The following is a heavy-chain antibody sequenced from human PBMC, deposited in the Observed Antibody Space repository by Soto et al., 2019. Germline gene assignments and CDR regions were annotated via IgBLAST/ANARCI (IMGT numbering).Heavy chain of an antibody. D-gene: IGHD2-21*02. J-gene: IGHJ6*02. CDR1: GGSISYEYYH. Sequence: QVQLQQSGPGLVKPSQTLSLTCTVSGGSISYEYYHWTWIRQSPGKGLEWIGYIHYSGSIIYNPSFKRRVTISVETSKNQFSLQRRSVTAADTAVYFCAREDDGGDRDYYGLDVWGQGTTVTVYS. V-gene: IGHV4-30-4*08. CDR2: IHYSGSI. CDR3: AREDDGGDRDYYGLDV.